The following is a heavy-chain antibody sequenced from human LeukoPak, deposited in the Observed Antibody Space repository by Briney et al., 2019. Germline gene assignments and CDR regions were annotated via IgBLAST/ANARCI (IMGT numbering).Heavy chain of an antibody. Sequence: GGALRLSCAASGFTFSSYWMHWVRQAPGKGLVWVSRLNSDGSSTSYADSVKGRFTISRDNAETTLHLQMNNLSAEDTAVYYCARASNRNSINFDYWGQGALVTVSS. J-gene: IGHJ4*02. D-gene: IGHD1-7*01. CDR1: GFTFSSYW. V-gene: IGHV3-74*01. CDR2: LNSDGSST. CDR3: ARASNRNSINFDY.